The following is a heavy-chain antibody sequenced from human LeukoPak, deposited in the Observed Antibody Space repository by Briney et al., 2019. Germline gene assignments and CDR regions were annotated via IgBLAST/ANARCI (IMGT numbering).Heavy chain of an antibody. CDR1: GFTFSSYA. Sequence: NPGGCLRLSCAASGFTFSSYAMSWVRQPPGKGLEWIGSIYYSGSTYYNPSLKSRVTISVDTSKNQFSLKLSSVTAADTAVYYCARQIRGYSYGGGNWFDPWGQGTLVTVSS. V-gene: IGHV4-39*01. CDR2: IYYSGST. CDR3: ARQIRGYSYGGGNWFDP. J-gene: IGHJ5*02. D-gene: IGHD5-18*01.